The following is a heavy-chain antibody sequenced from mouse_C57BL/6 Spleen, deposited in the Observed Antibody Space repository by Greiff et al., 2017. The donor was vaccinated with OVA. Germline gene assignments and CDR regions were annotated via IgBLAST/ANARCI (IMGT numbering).Heavy chain of an antibody. CDR1: GYTFTDYN. CDR3: AREGLVTTDFDY. V-gene: IGHV1-22*01. Sequence: DVKLQESGPELVKPGASVKMSCKASGYTFTDYNMHWVKQSHGKSLEWIGYINPNNGGTSYNQKFKGKATLTVNKSSSTAYMELRSLTSEDSAVYYCAREGLVTTDFDYWGQGTTLTVSS. J-gene: IGHJ2*01. CDR2: INPNNGGT. D-gene: IGHD2-2*01.